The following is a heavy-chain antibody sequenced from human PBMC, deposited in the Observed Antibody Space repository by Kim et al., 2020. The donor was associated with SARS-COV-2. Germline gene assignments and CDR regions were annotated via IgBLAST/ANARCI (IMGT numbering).Heavy chain of an antibody. CDR3: ARARGIAAAANYYGMDV. J-gene: IGHJ6*02. D-gene: IGHD6-13*01. V-gene: IGHV3-21*01. Sequence: ETGRFTISRDNAKNSLYLQMNSLRAEDTAVYYCARARGIAAAANYYGMDVWGQGTTVTVSS.